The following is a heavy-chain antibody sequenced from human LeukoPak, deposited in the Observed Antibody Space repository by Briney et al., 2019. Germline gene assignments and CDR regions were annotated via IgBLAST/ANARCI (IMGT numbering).Heavy chain of an antibody. V-gene: IGHV3-7*01. D-gene: IGHD4-23*01. J-gene: IGHJ4*02. CDR1: GFTFSSYW. CDR3: ASAGNTHFDY. CDR2: TKQDGSVK. Sequence: GGSLRLSCAASGFTFSSYWMSWLRQAPGKGLEWVASTKQDGSVKYYVDSVKGRFTISRDNAKYSVYLQMNSLRAADTAVYYCASAGNTHFDYWGKGTMVTVSS.